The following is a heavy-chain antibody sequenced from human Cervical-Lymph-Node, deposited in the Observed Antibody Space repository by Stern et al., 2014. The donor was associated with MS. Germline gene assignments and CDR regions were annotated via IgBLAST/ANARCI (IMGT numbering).Heavy chain of an antibody. D-gene: IGHD6-19*01. CDR2: IHPGDSDT. V-gene: IGHV5-51*01. CDR1: GYSFTNNW. J-gene: IGHJ4*02. CDR3: ARHGAVAGTSGVY. Sequence: VQLVESGGEVKKPGESLKISCKGSGYSFTNNWIGWVRQMPGKGLEWMGMIHPGDSDTRYSPSFQGQVTISADKSISTAYLQWSSLKASDTAMYYCARHGAVAGTSGVYWGQGTLVTVSS.